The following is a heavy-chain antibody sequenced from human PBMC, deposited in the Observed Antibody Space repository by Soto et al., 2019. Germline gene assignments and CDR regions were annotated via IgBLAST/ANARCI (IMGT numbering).Heavy chain of an antibody. CDR1: GFTFDYYA. V-gene: IGHV3-9*01. D-gene: IGHD4-17*01. J-gene: IGHJ2*01. Sequence: DVQLVESGGGLVQPGGSLRLSCAASGFTFDYYAMHWVRQAPGKGLEWVSGITWNTNTIRYADSVKGRFTISRDNTKNSLYLQMSSLRAADTAFYYCAKGTGMVTVTTNFDLWGRGTLVTVSS. CDR3: AKGTGMVTVTTNFDL. CDR2: ITWNTNTI.